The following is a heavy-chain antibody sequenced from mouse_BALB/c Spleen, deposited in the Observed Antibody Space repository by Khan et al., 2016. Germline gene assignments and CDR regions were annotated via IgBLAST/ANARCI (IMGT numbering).Heavy chain of an antibody. CDR2: IYPFNGGT. CDR3: ASDTRSFYAIDY. Sequence: VQLQQSGPELMKPGASVKISCKAAGYSFTSYYMHWVKQSHGKSLEWIGYIYPFNGGTSYNQKFKGKATLTVDKSSSTAYMHLSSLTSEDSAVXYCASDTRSFYAIDYWGQGTSVTVSS. CDR1: GYSFTSYY. V-gene: IGHV1S135*01. J-gene: IGHJ4*01.